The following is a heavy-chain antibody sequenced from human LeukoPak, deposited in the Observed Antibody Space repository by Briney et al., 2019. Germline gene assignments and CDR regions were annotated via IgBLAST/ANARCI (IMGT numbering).Heavy chain of an antibody. V-gene: IGHV3-30*18. CDR3: AKDRSSGPHYYYGMDV. J-gene: IGHJ6*02. CDR1: GFTFSSYG. CDR2: ISYLGDDQ. D-gene: IGHD6-25*01. Sequence: GGSLRLSCAASGFTFSSYGMHWVRQAPGKGLEWVAVISYLGDDQFYAESVKGRFTISRDNSNKIVFLQMNSLRGEDTAVYYCAKDRSSGPHYYYGMDVWGRGTTVIV.